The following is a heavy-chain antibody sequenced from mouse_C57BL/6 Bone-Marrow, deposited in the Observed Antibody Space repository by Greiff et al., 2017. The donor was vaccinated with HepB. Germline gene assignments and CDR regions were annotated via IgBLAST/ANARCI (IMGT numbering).Heavy chain of an antibody. J-gene: IGHJ1*03. CDR1: GFNIKDDY. D-gene: IGHD1-1*01. CDR3: TLRLRWYFDV. V-gene: IGHV14-4*01. Sequence: AQLQQSGAELVRPGASVKLSCTASGFNIKDDYMHWVKQRPEQGREGIGWIDPENGDTEYASKFQGKATITADTSSNTAYLQLSSLTSEDTAVYYCTLRLRWYFDVWGTGTTVTVSS. CDR2: IDPENGDT.